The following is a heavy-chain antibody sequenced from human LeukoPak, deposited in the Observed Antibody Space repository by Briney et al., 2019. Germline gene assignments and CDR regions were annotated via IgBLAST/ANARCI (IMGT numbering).Heavy chain of an antibody. CDR3: AGVPGGGGVFDY. D-gene: IGHD3-10*01. V-gene: IGHV3-48*03. CDR1: GFIFRSYA. Sequence: GGSLRLSCAASGFIFRSYAMSWVRQAPGKGLEWVSYISSSGSTIYYADSVKGRFTISRDNAKNSLYLQMNSLRAEDTAVYYWAGVPGGGGVFDYWGQGTLVTVSS. J-gene: IGHJ4*02. CDR2: ISSSGSTI.